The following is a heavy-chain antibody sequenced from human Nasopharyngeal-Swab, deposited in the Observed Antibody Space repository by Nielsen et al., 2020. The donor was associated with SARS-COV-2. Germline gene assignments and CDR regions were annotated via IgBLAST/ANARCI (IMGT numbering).Heavy chain of an antibody. Sequence: SETLSLTCTVSGGSILSSTYYWGWIRQPPGQGLEWLGRIYYSGSTYYNPPLKNRLTMSVDMSKNQFSLKLYSVTAADTAVYYCERSGRLHPFDYWGRGTLVTVSS. CDR2: IYYSGST. D-gene: IGHD5-24*01. V-gene: IGHV4-39*01. CDR1: GGSILSSTYY. J-gene: IGHJ4*02. CDR3: ERSGRLHPFDY.